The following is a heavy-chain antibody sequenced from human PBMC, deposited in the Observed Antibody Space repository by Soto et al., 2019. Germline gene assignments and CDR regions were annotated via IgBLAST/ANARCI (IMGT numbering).Heavy chain of an antibody. CDR3: AREYRSSSGRFDN. V-gene: IGHV1-69*01. D-gene: IGHD6-6*01. CDR1: GGSFSSYA. CDR2: IIPIFGTP. J-gene: IGHJ4*02. Sequence: QVQLVQSGAEVKKPGSSVKVSCTASGGSFSSYAISWVRQAPGQGLEWMGGIIPIFGTPSYAQKFQGRVTITADETTSTADMELSSLRSEDTAVYYCAREYRSSSGRFDNWGQGTLVTVSS.